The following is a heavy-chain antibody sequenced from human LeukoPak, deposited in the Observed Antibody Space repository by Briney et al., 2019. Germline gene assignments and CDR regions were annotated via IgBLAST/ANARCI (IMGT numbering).Heavy chain of an antibody. CDR3: VNRAAGIDY. D-gene: IGHD6-13*01. CDR1: GFTFSSYG. V-gene: IGHV3-30*03. CDR2: ISYDGSNK. J-gene: IGHJ4*02. Sequence: GRSLRLSCAASGFTFSSYGMHWVRQAPGKGLEWVAVISYDGSNKYYADSVKGRFTISRDNSKNTLYLQMDSLRAEDTAVYYCVNRAAGIDYWGQGTLVTVSS.